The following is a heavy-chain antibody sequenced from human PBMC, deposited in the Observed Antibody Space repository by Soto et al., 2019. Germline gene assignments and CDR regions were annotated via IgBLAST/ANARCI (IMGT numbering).Heavy chain of an antibody. D-gene: IGHD3-22*01. J-gene: IGHJ4*02. CDR3: ARDHGSYYDSSGPEDTFDY. Sequence: GASVKVSCKASGGTFSSYAISWVRQAPGQGLEWMGGIIPIFGTANYAQKFQGRVTITADESTSTAYMELSSLRSEDTAVYYCARDHGSYYDSSGPEDTFDYWGQGTLVTVSS. V-gene: IGHV1-69*13. CDR1: GGTFSSYA. CDR2: IIPIFGTA.